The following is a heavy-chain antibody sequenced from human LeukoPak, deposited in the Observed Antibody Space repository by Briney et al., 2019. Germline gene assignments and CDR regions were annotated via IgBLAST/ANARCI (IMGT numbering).Heavy chain of an antibody. CDR1: GFSFSGYS. CDR3: ARASVSPRQLWFDP. V-gene: IGHV3-48*04. D-gene: IGHD5-18*01. J-gene: IGHJ5*02. Sequence: GGSLRLSCAASGFSFSGYSMNWVRQAPGKGLEWVSYISSSSSAIYYADSVKGRFTISRDNAKNTLYLQMNSLRAEDTAVYYCARASVSPRQLWFDPWGQGTLVTVSS. CDR2: ISSSSSAI.